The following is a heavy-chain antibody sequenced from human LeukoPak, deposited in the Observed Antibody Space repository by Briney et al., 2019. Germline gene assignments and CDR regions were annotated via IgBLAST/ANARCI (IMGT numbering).Heavy chain of an antibody. CDR2: IYYSGRT. D-gene: IGHD2-15*01. V-gene: IGHV4-59*01. CDR3: ARGTVVFGMDV. Sequence: SETLSLTCTISGGSISSYYWSWIRQPPGKGLDWIGYIYYSGRTNYNPSLKSRVTMSVDTSKNQFSLKLSSVTAADTAVYYCARGTVVFGMDVWGQGTTVTVSS. J-gene: IGHJ6*02. CDR1: GGSISSYY.